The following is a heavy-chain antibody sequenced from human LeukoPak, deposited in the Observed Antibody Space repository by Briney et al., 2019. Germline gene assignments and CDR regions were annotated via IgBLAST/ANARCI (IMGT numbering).Heavy chain of an antibody. D-gene: IGHD3-22*01. V-gene: IGHV3-23*01. CDR2: IRGSGTVT. CDR3: AKSLDYDGGVLWALPQY. CDR1: GFTFTSYA. J-gene: IGHJ4*02. Sequence: PGGSLRLSCAASGFTFTSYAMSWVRQPPGKGLEWVSVIRGSGTVTYFADSVKGRFTVSRDNSKNTLYLQMSSLRAEDTAIHYCAKSLDYDGGVLWALPQYWGQGTLVTVSS.